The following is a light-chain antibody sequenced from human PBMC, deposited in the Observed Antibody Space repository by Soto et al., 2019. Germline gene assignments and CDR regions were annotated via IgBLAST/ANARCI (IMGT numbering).Light chain of an antibody. V-gene: IGKV3-11*01. CDR3: QQRSSWPLT. CDR2: DAS. CDR1: QSVSSY. J-gene: IGKJ4*01. Sequence: EIVLPQSPATLSLSPGERATLSCRASQSVSSYFAWYQQKPGQAPRLLLYDASNRATGIPARFSGSGSGTDFTLTISSLEPEDFAVYYCQQRSSWPLTFGGGTKVDIK.